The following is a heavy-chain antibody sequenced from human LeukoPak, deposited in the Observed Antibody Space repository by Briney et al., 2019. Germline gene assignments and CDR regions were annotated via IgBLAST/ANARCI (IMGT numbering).Heavy chain of an antibody. V-gene: IGHV3-23*01. CDR3: ARESPVAAVGRSWFDP. J-gene: IGHJ5*02. CDR2: ISGGGVTT. D-gene: IGHD6-13*01. Sequence: GGSLRLSCAASGFTFSSYAMSWVRQAPGKGLEWVSTISGGGVTTYYADSVKGRLTISRDNSKNTVSLQMNSLRGDDTAVYFCARESPVAAVGRSWFDPWGQGTLVTVSS. CDR1: GFTFSSYA.